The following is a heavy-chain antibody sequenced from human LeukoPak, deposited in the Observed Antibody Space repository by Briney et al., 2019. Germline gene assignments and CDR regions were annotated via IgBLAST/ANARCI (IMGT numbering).Heavy chain of an antibody. V-gene: IGHV4-38-2*02. CDR1: GYSISSDNY. Sequence: PSETLSLTCTVSGYSISSDNYWGWIRQPPGKGLEWIGNIYQTGSTYYNPSLTSRVTMSIDTSKNQFSLKLSSVTAADTAVYYCAGDLSITMIRGATFDYWGQGALVTVSS. CDR2: IYQTGST. J-gene: IGHJ4*02. CDR3: AGDLSITMIRGATFDY. D-gene: IGHD3-10*01.